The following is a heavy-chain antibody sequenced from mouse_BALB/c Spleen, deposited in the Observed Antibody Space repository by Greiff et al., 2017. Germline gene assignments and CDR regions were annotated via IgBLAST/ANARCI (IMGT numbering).Heavy chain of an antibody. J-gene: IGHJ4*01. CDR3: ARDLYYGSAMDY. CDR2: INSNGGST. D-gene: IGHD1-1*01. Sequence: EVQLQESGGGLVQPGGSLKLSCAASGFTFSSYGMSWVRQTPDKRLELVATINSNGGSTYYPDSVKGRFTISRDNAKNTLYLQMSSLKSEDTAMYYCARDLYYGSAMDYWGQGTSVTVSS. V-gene: IGHV5-6-3*01. CDR1: GFTFSSYG.